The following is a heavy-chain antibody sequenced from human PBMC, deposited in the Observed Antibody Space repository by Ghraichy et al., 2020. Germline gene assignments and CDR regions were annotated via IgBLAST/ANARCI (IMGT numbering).Heavy chain of an antibody. CDR1: GASISSGAYY. D-gene: IGHD3-9*01. CDR3: ARGDYDISTGNTY. J-gene: IGHJ4*02. CDR2: IYHSGST. Sequence: SETLSLTCTVSGASISSGAYYWGWIRQPPGKGLEWIGAIYHSGSTHYNPSLTSRVTISVDTSKNQFSLKLNSVTAADTAVYYCARGDYDISTGNTYWGQGTLVTVSS. V-gene: IGHV4-39*01.